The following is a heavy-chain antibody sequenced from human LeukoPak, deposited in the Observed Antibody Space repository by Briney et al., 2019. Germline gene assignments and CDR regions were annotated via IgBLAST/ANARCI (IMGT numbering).Heavy chain of an antibody. Sequence: SETLSLTCTVSGGSISSYYWNWIRQPPGKGLEWIGSIYDSGSTYYNPSLKSRVTISVDTSKNQFSLKLNSVTAADTAVYYCARHYGPWGQGTLVTVSS. J-gene: IGHJ5*02. D-gene: IGHD3-10*01. CDR1: GGSISSYY. CDR3: ARHYGP. V-gene: IGHV4-39*01. CDR2: IYDSGST.